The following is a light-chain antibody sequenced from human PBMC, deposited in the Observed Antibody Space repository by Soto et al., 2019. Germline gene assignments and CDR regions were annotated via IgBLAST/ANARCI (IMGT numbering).Light chain of an antibody. J-gene: IGLJ3*02. CDR2: LEGSGSY. Sequence: QPVLTQSSSASASLGSSVKLTCTLSSGHSSYIIAWHQQQPGKAPRYLMKLEGSGSYNKGSGVPDRFSGSSSGADRYLTIANLQFEDEADYYCETWDSNTHWVFGGGTKLTLL. CDR1: SGHSSYI. CDR3: ETWDSNTHWV. V-gene: IGLV4-60*02.